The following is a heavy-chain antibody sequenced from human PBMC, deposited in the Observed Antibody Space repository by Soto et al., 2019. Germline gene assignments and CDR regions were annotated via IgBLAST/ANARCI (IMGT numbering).Heavy chain of an antibody. Sequence: SETLSLTCAVSGGSIDNVNWWSWVLHSPGKGLKWIRETSHDGVTNYNPPLEGRVTISIEKSKNQFYLHLNSVTAADTPMYYFARNGVCTRPGLFVCWFEPWGAGALVTVSS. J-gene: IGHJ5*02. CDR2: TSHDGVT. CDR3: ARNGVCTRPGLFVCWFEP. V-gene: IGHV4-4*02. D-gene: IGHD2-8*01. CDR1: GGSIDNVNW.